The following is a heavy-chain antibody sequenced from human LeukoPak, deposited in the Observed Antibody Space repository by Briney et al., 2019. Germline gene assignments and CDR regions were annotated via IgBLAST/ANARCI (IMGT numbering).Heavy chain of an antibody. D-gene: IGHD4-17*01. Sequence: GGSLRLSCVASGFTFNTYNMNWVRQAPGKGLEWVSCISSSGATILSADSAKGRFTISRDNAKNSLFLQMSSLRPEDAALYYCARVPTVTGRGHWYFDLWGRGTLVTVSS. CDR1: GFTFNTYN. J-gene: IGHJ2*01. V-gene: IGHV3-48*04. CDR3: ARVPTVTGRGHWYFDL. CDR2: ISSSGATI.